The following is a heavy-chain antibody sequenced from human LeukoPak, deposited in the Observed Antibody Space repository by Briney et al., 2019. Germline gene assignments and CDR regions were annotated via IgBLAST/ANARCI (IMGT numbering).Heavy chain of an antibody. CDR1: GGSISSSSYY. V-gene: IGHV4-39*01. D-gene: IGHD4-17*01. Sequence: SETLSLTCTVSGGSISSSSYYWGWIRQPPGKGLEWIGSIYYSGSTNYNPSLKSRVTISVDTSKNQFSLKLSSVTAADTAVYYCAGHGGTTWDFDYWGQGTLVTVSS. CDR2: IYYSGST. J-gene: IGHJ4*02. CDR3: AGHGGTTWDFDY.